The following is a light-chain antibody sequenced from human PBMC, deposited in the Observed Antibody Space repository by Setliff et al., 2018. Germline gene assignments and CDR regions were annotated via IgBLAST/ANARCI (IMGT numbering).Light chain of an antibody. CDR3: CSYAGSSTFDVV. CDR1: SSDVGSYNL. Sequence: QSVLAQPASVSGSPGQSITISCTGTSSDVGSYNLVSWYQQHPGKAPKLLIYEVSKRPSGVSNRFSGSKSGNTASLTISGLPAEDEADYYCCSYAGSSTFDVVFGGGTKVTVL. V-gene: IGLV2-23*02. J-gene: IGLJ2*01. CDR2: EVS.